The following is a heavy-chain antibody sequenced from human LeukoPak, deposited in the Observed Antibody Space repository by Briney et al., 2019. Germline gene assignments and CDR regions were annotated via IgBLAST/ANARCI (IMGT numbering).Heavy chain of an antibody. CDR3: ARPTNYYDSSGYPPAGSVYYYGMDV. V-gene: IGHV1-46*01. D-gene: IGHD3-22*01. CDR2: INPSGGST. Sequence: ASVKVSCKASGYTFTSYYMHWVRQAPGQGLEWMGIINPSGGSTSYAQKFQGRVTITADKSTSTAYMELSSLRSEDTAVYYCARPTNYYDSSGYPPAGSVYYYGMDVWGQGTTVTVSS. CDR1: GYTFTSYY. J-gene: IGHJ6*02.